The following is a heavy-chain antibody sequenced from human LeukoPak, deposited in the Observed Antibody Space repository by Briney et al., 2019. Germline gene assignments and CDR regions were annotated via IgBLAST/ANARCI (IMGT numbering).Heavy chain of an antibody. Sequence: KTSETLSLTCTVSGYSINSGYYWGWIRQPPGKGLEWMGSIYHSGSTSWIGSIYQSGSTSYNPSLKSRVTISVDMSKNQFSLKLSSVTAADTAVYYCARDLIYGFDYWGQGTLVTVSS. D-gene: IGHD4-17*01. CDR3: ARDLIYGFDY. V-gene: IGHV4-38-2*02. J-gene: IGHJ4*02. CDR1: GYSINSGYY. CDR2: IYQSGST.